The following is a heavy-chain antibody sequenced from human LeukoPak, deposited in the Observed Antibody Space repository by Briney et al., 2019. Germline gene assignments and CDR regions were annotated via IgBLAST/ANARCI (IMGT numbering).Heavy chain of an antibody. CDR3: ARRDYEDAFDI. V-gene: IGHV3-21*01. CDR2: ISSRSAYI. D-gene: IGHD4-17*01. Sequence: GGSLRLSCAASGFTFSDYSMNWVRQAPGKGLEWVSSISSRSAYIYYADSVKGRFTIYRDNAKNSLYLQMNTLRAEDTAVYYCARRDYEDAFDIWGQGTLVSVSS. J-gene: IGHJ3*02. CDR1: GFTFSDYS.